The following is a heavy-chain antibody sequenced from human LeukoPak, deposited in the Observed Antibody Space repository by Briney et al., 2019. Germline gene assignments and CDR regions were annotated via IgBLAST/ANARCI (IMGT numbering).Heavy chain of an antibody. CDR1: GLNHRYYA. CDR3: YITKLARLSHSDN. CDR2: ISRSGDIT. Sequence: GGSVRHSCAASGLNHRYYALKWLRQAPGKGLEWLSAISRSGDITFHADSVRGRFTISRYNSQCTLYLKLTSLRAEDTDVYARYITKLARLSHSDNWGQGTLVTVSS. D-gene: IGHD2-2*01. V-gene: IGHV3-23*01. J-gene: IGHJ4*02.